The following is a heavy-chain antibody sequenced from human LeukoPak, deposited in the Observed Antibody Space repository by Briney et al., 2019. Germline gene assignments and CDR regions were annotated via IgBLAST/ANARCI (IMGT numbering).Heavy chain of an antibody. J-gene: IGHJ4*02. Sequence: ASVKASCKASGYTFTGYYMHWVRQASGQGLEWMGWINPNSGGTNYAQKFQGRVTMTRDTSISTAYMELSRLRSDDTAVYYCARVQGYCSSTSCYPDTNFDYWGQGTLVTVSS. V-gene: IGHV1-2*02. CDR1: GYTFTGYY. D-gene: IGHD2-2*01. CDR2: INPNSGGT. CDR3: ARVQGYCSSTSCYPDTNFDY.